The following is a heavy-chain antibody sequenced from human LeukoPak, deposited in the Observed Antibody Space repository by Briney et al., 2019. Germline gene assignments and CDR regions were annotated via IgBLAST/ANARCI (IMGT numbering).Heavy chain of an antibody. V-gene: IGHV3-23*01. CDR1: GFTFSDYY. CDR3: AKDLSPGYSSSWYVPSYYYYYYGMDV. D-gene: IGHD6-13*01. CDR2: ICGSGCRT. Sequence: PGGSLRLSCAASGFTFSDYYMSWVRQAPGKGLEWVSAICGSGCRTYYADSVRGRFTISRDNSKNTLDLQMNSLRAEDTAVYYCAKDLSPGYSSSWYVPSYYYYYYGMDVWGQGTTVTVAS. J-gene: IGHJ6*02.